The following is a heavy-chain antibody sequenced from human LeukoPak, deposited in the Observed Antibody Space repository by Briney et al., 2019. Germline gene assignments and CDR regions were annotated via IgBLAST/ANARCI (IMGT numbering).Heavy chain of an antibody. D-gene: IGHD4-23*01. CDR2: ISGDGITT. CDR1: GFTFNRYA. J-gene: IGHJ4*02. Sequence: AGTLSLSCAASGFTFNRYALHWVRQAPGQGLEWVGLISGDGITTYYLDPVKGRFTISRDNSKNSLYLHMNSLRSEDTALYYCAKDHVYGGADDWGQGTLVTVSS. CDR3: AKDHVYGGADD. V-gene: IGHV3-43*02.